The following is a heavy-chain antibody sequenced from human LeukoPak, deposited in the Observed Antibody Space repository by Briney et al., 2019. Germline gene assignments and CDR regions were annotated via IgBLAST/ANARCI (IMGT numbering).Heavy chain of an antibody. V-gene: IGHV3-23*01. CDR2: ISGSGGST. CDR3: AKQEGDYDFWSGYYTVWTRDYYFDY. J-gene: IGHJ4*02. Sequence: GGSLRLSCAASGFTFSSYAMSWVRQAPGKGLEWVSAISGSGGSTYYADSVKGRFTISRDNSKNTLYLQMNSLRAEDTAVYYCAKQEGDYDFWSGYYTVWTRDYYFDYRGQGTLVTVSS. D-gene: IGHD3-3*01. CDR1: GFTFSSYA.